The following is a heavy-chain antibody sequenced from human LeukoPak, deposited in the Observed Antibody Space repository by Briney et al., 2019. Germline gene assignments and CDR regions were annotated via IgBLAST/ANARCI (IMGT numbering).Heavy chain of an antibody. CDR1: GGTFSSYT. CDR2: IIPILGIA. V-gene: IGHV1-69*02. J-gene: IGHJ4*02. Sequence: SVKVSCKASGGTFSSYTISWVRQAPGQGLEWMGRIIPILGIANYAQKFQGRVTITADKPTSTAYMELSSLRSEDTAVYYCAKTAERGYSDYWGQGTLVTVSS. D-gene: IGHD5-18*01. CDR3: AKTAERGYSDY.